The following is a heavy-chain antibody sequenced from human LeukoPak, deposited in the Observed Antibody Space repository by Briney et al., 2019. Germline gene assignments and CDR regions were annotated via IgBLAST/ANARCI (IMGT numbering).Heavy chain of an antibody. V-gene: IGHV3-30*19. CDR3: ARDYNPGFDY. CDR1: GFTFSRYG. J-gene: IGHJ4*02. CDR2: ISYDGSNK. Sequence: QTGGSLRLSCAASGFTFSRYGMSWVRQAPGKGLEWVAIISYDGSNKYYADSVKGRFTISRDNSKNTLYLQMNSLRAEDTAVYYCARDYNPGFDYWGQGTLVTVSS. D-gene: IGHD1-14*01.